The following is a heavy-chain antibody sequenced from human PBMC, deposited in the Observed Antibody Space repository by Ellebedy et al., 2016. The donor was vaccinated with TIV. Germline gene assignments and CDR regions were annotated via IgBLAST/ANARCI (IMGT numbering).Heavy chain of an antibody. Sequence: AASVKVSCKASGYTFTSYAMHWVRQAPGQRLEWMGWINAGNGNTKYSQKFQGRVTITRDTSASPAYMELSRLRSDDTAVYYCARHDSSGYYYDYWGQGTLVTVSS. CDR1: GYTFTSYA. J-gene: IGHJ4*02. CDR2: INAGNGNT. D-gene: IGHD3-22*01. V-gene: IGHV1-3*01. CDR3: ARHDSSGYYYDY.